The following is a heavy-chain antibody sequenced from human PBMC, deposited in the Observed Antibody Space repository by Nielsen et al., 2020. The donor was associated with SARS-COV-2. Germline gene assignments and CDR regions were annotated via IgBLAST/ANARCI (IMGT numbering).Heavy chain of an antibody. V-gene: IGHV3-23*01. J-gene: IGHJ4*02. Sequence: GESLKISCAASRFTFSSYAMSWVRQAPGKGLEWVSAISGSGGSTYYADSVKGRFTISRDNSKNTLYLQMNSLRAEDTAVYYCAKGIIQWPRQYYFDYWGQGTLVTVSS. CDR2: ISGSGGST. D-gene: IGHD5-12*01. CDR3: AKGIIQWPRQYYFDY. CDR1: RFTFSSYA.